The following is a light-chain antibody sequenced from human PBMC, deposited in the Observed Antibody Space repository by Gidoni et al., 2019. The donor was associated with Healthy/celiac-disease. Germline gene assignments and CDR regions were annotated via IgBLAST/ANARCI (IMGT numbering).Light chain of an antibody. V-gene: IGKV1-33*01. CDR2: DAS. CDR3: QQYDNLPPLT. J-gene: IGKJ4*01. Sequence: DIQMTQSTSSLSASVGDSVTITCQASQDISNYLNWYQQKPGKAPKLLIYDASNLETGVPSRFSGSGSGTDFTFTISSLQPEDIATYYCQQYDNLPPLTFGGGTKVEIK. CDR1: QDISNY.